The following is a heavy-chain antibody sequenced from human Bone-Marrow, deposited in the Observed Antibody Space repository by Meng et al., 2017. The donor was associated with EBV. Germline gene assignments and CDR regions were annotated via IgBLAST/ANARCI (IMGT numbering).Heavy chain of an antibody. D-gene: IGHD3-22*01. CDR1: GDSISSLNW. V-gene: IGHV4-4*02. CDR2: IYHSGST. CDR3: ARDYYGYNYFDY. Sequence: QVQLQESGPGLVKPSETLSLTCTVSGDSISSLNWWSWVRQSPGKGLEWIGEIYHSGSTNYNPSLKSRVTISVDEPKNQFSLKLTSVTAADTAVYYCARDYYGYNYFDYWGQGTLVTVSS. J-gene: IGHJ4*02.